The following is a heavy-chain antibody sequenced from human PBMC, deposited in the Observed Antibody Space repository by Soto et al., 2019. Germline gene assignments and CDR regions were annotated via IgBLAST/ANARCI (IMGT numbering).Heavy chain of an antibody. V-gene: IGHV3-13*01. CDR1: GFTLSSYD. CDR2: IGSGGDT. CDR3: TRKTPPTGMEV. Sequence: EVHLVECGGGLVQPGGSLRLTCAASGFTLSSYDIHWVRQATGEGLAWVSGIGSGGDTHYADSVKGRFIISREDGKNSLYLQMNNLRVGDTAVYYCTRKTPPTGMEVWVQGATVTVSS. D-gene: IGHD3-9*01. J-gene: IGHJ6*02.